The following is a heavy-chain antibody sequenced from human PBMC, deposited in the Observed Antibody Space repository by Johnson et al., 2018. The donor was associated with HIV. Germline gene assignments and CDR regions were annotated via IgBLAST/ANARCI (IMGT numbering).Heavy chain of an antibody. D-gene: IGHD3-22*01. J-gene: IGHJ3*02. CDR1: GFTFDDYG. CDR3: ARGRDSSGFNDAFDI. CDR2: INWNGGST. V-gene: IGHV3-20*04. Sequence: EKLVESGGGVVRPGGSLRLSCAASGFTFDDYGMSWVRQAPGKGLEWVSGINWNGGSTGYADSVKGRFTISRENAKNSLYLQMNSLRAGDTAVYYCARGRDSSGFNDAFDIWGQGTMVTVSS.